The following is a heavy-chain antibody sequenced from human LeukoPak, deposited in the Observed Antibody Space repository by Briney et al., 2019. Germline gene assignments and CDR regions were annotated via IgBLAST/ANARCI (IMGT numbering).Heavy chain of an antibody. Sequence: GGSLRLSCAASGFTFSSYAMSWVRQAPGKGLEWVSAISGSGGSTYYADSVKGRFTISRDNSKNTLYLQMNSLRAEDTAVYYCAKVRPPVKAVPVGPPFDSGGREPWSPSPQ. CDR3: AKVRPPVKAVPVGPPFDS. D-gene: IGHD4-17*01. CDR1: GFTFSSYA. J-gene: IGHJ4*02. V-gene: IGHV3-23*01. CDR2: ISGSGGST.